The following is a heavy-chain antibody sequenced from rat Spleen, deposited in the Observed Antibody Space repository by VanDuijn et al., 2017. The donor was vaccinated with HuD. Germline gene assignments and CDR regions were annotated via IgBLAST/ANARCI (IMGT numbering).Heavy chain of an antibody. CDR1: GFTFNRYW. Sequence: EVQLVETGGGLVQPGRSLKLSCVASGFTFNRYWMYWVRQAPGKGLEWVSSIDTDGSRTYYPDSVRGRFTISRDNAENTAYLQMNSLWSEDTATYYCAAHGPRISRFAYWGQGSLVTVSS. J-gene: IGHJ3*01. CDR2: IDTDGSRT. V-gene: IGHV5-58*01. D-gene: IGHD2-7*01. CDR3: AAHGPRISRFAY.